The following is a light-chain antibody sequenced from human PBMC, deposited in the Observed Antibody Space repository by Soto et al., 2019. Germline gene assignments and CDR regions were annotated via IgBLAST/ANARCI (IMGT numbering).Light chain of an antibody. CDR3: QQYGGSPYR. V-gene: IGKV3-20*01. J-gene: IGKJ2*03. CDR1: QSVSSR. Sequence: IGMTQSTGPLSLSPGARATLSCRASQSVSSRLAWYQQKPGQAPRLLIYGASNRATGIPARFSGSGSGTDFTLTISSLEPEDFAVYYCQQYGGSPYRFGQGTKVDIK. CDR2: GAS.